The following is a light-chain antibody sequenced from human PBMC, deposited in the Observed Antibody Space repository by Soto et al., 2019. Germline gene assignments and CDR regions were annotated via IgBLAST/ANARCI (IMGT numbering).Light chain of an antibody. CDR3: CSLTGRYTLW. CDR2: DVY. J-gene: IGLJ3*02. CDR1: STDVGRYDY. V-gene: IGLV2-11*01. Sequence: QSALNQPRSVSGSPGQSVTISFTGTSTDVGRYDYVSWYHQQPGKAPRLVLHDVYKRPAGVPDRFSGSKSGNTASLTISGVQTEDEADYYCCSLTGRYTLWFGGGTKLTVL.